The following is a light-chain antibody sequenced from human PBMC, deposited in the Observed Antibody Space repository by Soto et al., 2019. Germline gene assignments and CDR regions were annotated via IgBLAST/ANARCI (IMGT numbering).Light chain of an antibody. CDR3: QQYNNWPRT. CDR2: SAS. Sequence: ELVMTQSPATLSLSPGERATLSCRASQSISSNLAWYQQKPGQAPRLLIYSASTRATGVPARFSGSGSGTEFTLTISSLQSEDFAFYYCQQYNNWPRTFGQGTKVDIK. V-gene: IGKV3-15*01. J-gene: IGKJ1*01. CDR1: QSISSN.